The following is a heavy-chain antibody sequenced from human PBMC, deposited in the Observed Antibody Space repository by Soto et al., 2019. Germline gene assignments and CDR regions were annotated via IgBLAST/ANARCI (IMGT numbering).Heavy chain of an antibody. J-gene: IGHJ4*02. D-gene: IGHD3-22*01. CDR3: ARGAVVNFDS. CDR1: GGSISSGGSS. V-gene: IGHV4-30-2*01. CDR2: IYQSGST. Sequence: QLQLQESGSGLVKPSQTLSLTCAVSGGSISSGGSSWTWIRQPPGKGLEWIGYIYQSGSTYYNPSLKSRVTISVDRSKNQFSLKLTSVTAADTAVYYCARGAVVNFDSWGQGTLVTVSS.